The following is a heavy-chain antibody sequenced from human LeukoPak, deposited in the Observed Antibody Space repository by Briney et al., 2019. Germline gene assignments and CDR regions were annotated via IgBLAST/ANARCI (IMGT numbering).Heavy chain of an antibody. D-gene: IGHD6-13*01. CDR1: GFTFSDYY. J-gene: IGHJ4*02. CDR3: ARVKGSSSWPFDY. CDR2: ISSSGSTI. V-gene: IGHV3-11*04. Sequence: PGGSLRLSCAASGFTFSDYYMSWIRQAPGKGLEWVSYISSSGSTIYYADSVKGRFTISRDNAKHSLYLQMNSLRAEDTAVYYCARVKGSSSWPFDYWGQGTLVTVSS.